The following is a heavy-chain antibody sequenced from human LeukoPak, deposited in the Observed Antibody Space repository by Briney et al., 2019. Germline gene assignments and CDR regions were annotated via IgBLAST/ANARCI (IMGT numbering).Heavy chain of an antibody. V-gene: IGHV4-30-4*08. Sequence: SETLSLTCTVSGGSISSGGYYWSWIRQHPGKGLEWIGYIYYSGSTYYNPSLKGRVTISVDTSKNQFSLKLSSVTAADTAVYYCARDIGTVDNYWGQGTLVTVSS. CDR3: ARDIGTVDNY. J-gene: IGHJ4*02. D-gene: IGHD2-15*01. CDR1: GGSISSGGYY. CDR2: IYYSGST.